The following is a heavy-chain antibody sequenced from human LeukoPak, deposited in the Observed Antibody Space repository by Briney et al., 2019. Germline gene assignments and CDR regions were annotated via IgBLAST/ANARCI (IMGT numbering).Heavy chain of an antibody. D-gene: IGHD3-22*01. V-gene: IGHV3-48*03. CDR1: GFTFSSYE. CDR3: ARDYTAASGYNHFDY. CDR2: ISSSGSAI. Sequence: GGSLRLFCAASGFTFSSYEMNWVRQAPGKGLEWVSYISSSGSAIYYADSVRGRFTISRDNAKNSLYLQMNSLRAEDTAVYYCARDYTAASGYNHFDYWGQGTLVTVSS. J-gene: IGHJ4*02.